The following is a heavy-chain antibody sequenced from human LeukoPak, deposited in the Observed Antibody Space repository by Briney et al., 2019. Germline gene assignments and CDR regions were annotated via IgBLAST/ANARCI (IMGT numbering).Heavy chain of an antibody. CDR2: ISNSSTTI. CDR1: GFTFSSYA. Sequence: GGSLRLSCAASGFTFSSYAMHWVRQAPGKGLEWVSYISNSSTTIYYTDSVKGRFTISRDNAKNSLYLQMSSLRADDTAVYYCARGGMASPDYWGQGTQVTVSS. V-gene: IGHV3-48*04. CDR3: ARGGMASPDY. D-gene: IGHD3-16*01. J-gene: IGHJ4*02.